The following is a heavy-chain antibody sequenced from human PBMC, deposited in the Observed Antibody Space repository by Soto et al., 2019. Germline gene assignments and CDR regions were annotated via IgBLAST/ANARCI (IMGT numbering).Heavy chain of an antibody. CDR1: GYKFTSYW. D-gene: IGHD5-12*01. Sequence: EVQLVQSGAEVKKPGESLKISCKASGYKFTSYWIGWVRQMPGKGLEWMGIIYSPSFQGQVTMSADKSISTAYLQWSSLKASDTAMYYCARHGAGYLDYFDYWGQGTLVTVSS. J-gene: IGHJ4*02. V-gene: IGHV5-51*01. CDR2: I. CDR3: ARHGAGYLDYFDY.